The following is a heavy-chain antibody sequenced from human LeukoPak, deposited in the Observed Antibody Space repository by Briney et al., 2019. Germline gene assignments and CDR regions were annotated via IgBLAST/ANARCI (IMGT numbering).Heavy chain of an antibody. V-gene: IGHV1-8*03. CDR2: VNPNSGNT. CDR3: ARDPHPCGGDCYTNGAFDI. CDR1: GYTFTSYD. Sequence: ASVKVSCKASGYTFTSYDINWVRQATGQGLEWMGYVNPNSGNTGYAQNFQGRVTITRTTSISTAYMEVSGLRSGDTAVYHCARDPHPCGGDCYTNGAFDIWGQGTLVTVSS. D-gene: IGHD2-21*02. J-gene: IGHJ3*02.